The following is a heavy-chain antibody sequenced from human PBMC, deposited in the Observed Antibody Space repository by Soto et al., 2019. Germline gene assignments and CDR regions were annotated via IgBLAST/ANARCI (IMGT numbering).Heavy chain of an antibody. CDR1: GFTFSSYA. CDR3: ARDPSAGGSDYYYYGMDV. V-gene: IGHV3-30-3*01. D-gene: IGHD3-10*01. CDR2: ISYDGSNK. Sequence: QVQLVESGGGVVQPGRSLRLSCAASGFTFSSYAMHWVRQAPGKGLEWVAVISYDGSNKYYADSVKGRFTISRDNSKNTLYLQMNGLRAEDTAVYYCARDPSAGGSDYYYYGMDVWGQGTTVTVSS. J-gene: IGHJ6*02.